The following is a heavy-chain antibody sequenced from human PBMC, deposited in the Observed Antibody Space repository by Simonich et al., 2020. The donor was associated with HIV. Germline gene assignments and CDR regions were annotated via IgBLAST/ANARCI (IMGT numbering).Heavy chain of an antibody. CDR3: ARDPNSSGYYTGGWFDP. J-gene: IGHJ5*02. Sequence: QEQLVQSGAEVKKPGASVKVSCEASGYTFTGYYIHWVRQAPGQGLGGMGRINPKSGSTNYAQKFQGRVTMTRDTSTSTAYMELSRLRSDDTAVYYCARDPNSSGYYTGGWFDPWGQGTLVTVFS. CDR1: GYTFTGYY. D-gene: IGHD3-3*01. V-gene: IGHV1-2*06. CDR2: INPKSGST.